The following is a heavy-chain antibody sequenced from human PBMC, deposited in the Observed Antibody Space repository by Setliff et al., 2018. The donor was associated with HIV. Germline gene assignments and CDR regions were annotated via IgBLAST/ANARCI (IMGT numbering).Heavy chain of an antibody. CDR1: GFSISPYT. CDR2: ISANSIYM. V-gene: IGHV3-21*01. CDR3: ALAGRAVYY. D-gene: IGHD6-19*01. Sequence: GGSLRLSCVASGFSISPYTLTWVRQVPGEGLEWVSSISANSIYMYYADSVKGRFTVARDNAKNSLYLQMNSLRAEDTAVYYCALAGRAVYYWGQGTLVTVSS. J-gene: IGHJ4*02.